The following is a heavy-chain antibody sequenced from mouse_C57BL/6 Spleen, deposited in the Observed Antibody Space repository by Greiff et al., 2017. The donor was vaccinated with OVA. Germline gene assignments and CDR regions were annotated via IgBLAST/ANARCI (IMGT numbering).Heavy chain of an antibody. Sequence: VQLQQSGAELVRPGPSVKVSCKASGYAFTNYLIEWVKQRPGQGLEWIGVINPGSGGTNYNEKFKGKATLTADKSSSTAYMQLSSLTSEDSAVYFCARDYGNYRYFDYWGQGTTLTVSS. CDR1: GYAFTNYL. D-gene: IGHD2-1*01. CDR3: ARDYGNYRYFDY. CDR2: INPGSGGT. V-gene: IGHV1-54*01. J-gene: IGHJ2*01.